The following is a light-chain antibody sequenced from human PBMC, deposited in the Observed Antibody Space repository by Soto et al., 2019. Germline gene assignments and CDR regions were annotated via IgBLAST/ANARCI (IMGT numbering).Light chain of an antibody. CDR2: EVS. CDR1: SSDTAGYNY. Sequence: QSALTQPASVSGSPGQSITISCTGTSSDTAGYNYVSWYQQHPGKAPKLMIYEVSNRPSGVSNRFSGSQSGNTASLTISGLQAEDEDNYYCSSYTTSTTPIYVFGTGTKLT. J-gene: IGLJ1*01. V-gene: IGLV2-14*01. CDR3: SSYTTSTTPIYV.